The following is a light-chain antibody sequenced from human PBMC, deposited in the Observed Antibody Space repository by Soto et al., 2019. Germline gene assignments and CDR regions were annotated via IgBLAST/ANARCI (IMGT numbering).Light chain of an antibody. CDR3: CSYAGSSTSWV. V-gene: IGLV2-23*01. Sequence: QSVLTQPASVSGSPGQSITISCTGTISDVGSYDLVSWYQQHPGKAPKLMIYEGSKRPSGVSSRFSGSKSGNTASLTISGLQAEYEADYYCCSYAGSSTSWVFGGGTKVTVL. CDR1: ISDVGSYDL. CDR2: EGS. J-gene: IGLJ3*02.